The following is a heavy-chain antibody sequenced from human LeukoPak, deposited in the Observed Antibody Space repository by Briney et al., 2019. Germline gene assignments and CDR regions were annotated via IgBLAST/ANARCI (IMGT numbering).Heavy chain of an antibody. CDR1: GFTFDDYG. CDR2: INWNGGST. V-gene: IGHV3-20*04. Sequence: GGSLRLSCAASGFTFDDYGMSWVRQAPGKGLEWVSGINWNGGSTGYADSVKGRFTISRDNAKNSLYLLMSSLRAEDTALYYCARDWNYYDSSGGDYWGQGTLVTVSS. D-gene: IGHD3-22*01. CDR3: ARDWNYYDSSGGDY. J-gene: IGHJ4*02.